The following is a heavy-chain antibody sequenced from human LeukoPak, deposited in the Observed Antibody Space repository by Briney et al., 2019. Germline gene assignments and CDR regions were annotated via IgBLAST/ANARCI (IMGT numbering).Heavy chain of an antibody. CDR2: IYYSGST. CDR3: ARTPYSSSWFLHEFDY. D-gene: IGHD6-13*01. Sequence: SETLSLTCAVYGGSISSYYWSWIRQPPGKGLEWIGYIYYSGSTNYNPSLKSRVTISVDTSKNQFSLKLSSVTAADTAVYYCARTPYSSSWFLHEFDYWGQGTLVTVSS. V-gene: IGHV4-59*01. J-gene: IGHJ4*02. CDR1: GGSISSYY.